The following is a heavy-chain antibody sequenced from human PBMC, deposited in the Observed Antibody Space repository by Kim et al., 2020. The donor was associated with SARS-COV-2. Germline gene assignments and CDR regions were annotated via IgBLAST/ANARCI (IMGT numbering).Heavy chain of an antibody. V-gene: IGHV1-69*01. Sequence: AQQFQGRVTITADESTSTAYMELSSLRSEDTAVYYCARGGGLYGSGTVTYWGQGTLVTVSS. D-gene: IGHD3-10*01. CDR3: ARGGGLYGSGTVTY. J-gene: IGHJ4*02.